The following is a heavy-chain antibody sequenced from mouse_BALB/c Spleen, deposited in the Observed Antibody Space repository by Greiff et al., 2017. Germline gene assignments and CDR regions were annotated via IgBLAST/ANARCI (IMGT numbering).Heavy chain of an antibody. CDR2: IDPGDGDT. D-gene: IGHD1-1*01. V-gene: IGHV1-82*01. Sequence: VQLLQSGPDLVKPGGSVKLSCKASGFAFSSSWMNWVQQRPGQGLEWVGRIDPGDGDTNYTGKFKGQVTLTADKTSSTAYMQISSLTSVDSAVYFFARMEVITTVSWSMDDWGEGTSVTVSS. J-gene: IGHJ4*01. CDR1: GFAFSSSW. CDR3: ARMEVITTVSWSMDD.